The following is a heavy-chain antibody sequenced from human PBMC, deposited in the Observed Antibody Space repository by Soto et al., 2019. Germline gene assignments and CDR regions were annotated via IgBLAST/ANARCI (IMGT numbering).Heavy chain of an antibody. Sequence: GSLRLSCAASGFTFSSYAMHWVRQAPGKGLEYVSAISSNGGSTYYANSVKGRFTISRDNSKNTLYLQMGSLRAEDMAVYYCARDKDVFMVRGGIPLDAFDLSGQGSMVTVS. CDR3: ARDKDVFMVRGGIPLDAFDL. J-gene: IGHJ3*01. CDR1: GFTFSSYA. CDR2: ISSNGGST. V-gene: IGHV3-64*01. D-gene: IGHD3-10*01.